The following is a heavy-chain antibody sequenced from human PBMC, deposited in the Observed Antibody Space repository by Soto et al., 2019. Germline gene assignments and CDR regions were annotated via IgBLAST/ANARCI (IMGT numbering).Heavy chain of an antibody. V-gene: IGHV5-51*01. CDR2: IFPGDSDT. Sequence: PGESLKISCKTSGYIFTKYWIGWVRQMPGKGLEWMGIIFPGDSDTTYSPSFQGQVTISADRSLSTAYLQWSSLKASDSAMYYCARHFNGGNMFYYSYGMDVWGQGTTVTVSS. CDR1: GYIFTKYW. D-gene: IGHD2-15*01. CDR3: ARHFNGGNMFYYSYGMDV. J-gene: IGHJ6*02.